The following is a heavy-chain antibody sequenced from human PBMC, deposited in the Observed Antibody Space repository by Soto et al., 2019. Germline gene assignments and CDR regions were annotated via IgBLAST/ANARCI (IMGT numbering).Heavy chain of an antibody. CDR1: GFTFGDYA. D-gene: IGHD3-22*01. CDR3: TRIYDRADYYGMDV. V-gene: IGHV3-49*04. CDR2: IRSKAYGGTT. J-gene: IGHJ6*02. Sequence: GGSLRLSCTASGFTFGDYAMSWVRQAPGKGLEWVGFIRSKAYGGTTEYAASVKGRFTISRDDSKGIAYLQMNSLKTEDTAVYYCTRIYDRADYYGMDVWGQGTTVTVSS.